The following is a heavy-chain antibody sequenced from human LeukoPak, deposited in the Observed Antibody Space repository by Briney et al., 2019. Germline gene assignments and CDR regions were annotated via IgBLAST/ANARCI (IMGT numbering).Heavy chain of an antibody. CDR3: AREDYGDTGAFDI. CDR1: GGSIGSYY. Sequence: SETLSLTCTVSGGSIGSYYWSWIRQPPGKGLEWIGYIYYSGSTNYNPSLKSRVTILVDTSKNQFSLKLSSVTAADTAVYYCAREDYGDTGAFDIWGQGTMVTVSS. V-gene: IGHV4-59*01. J-gene: IGHJ3*02. CDR2: IYYSGST. D-gene: IGHD4-17*01.